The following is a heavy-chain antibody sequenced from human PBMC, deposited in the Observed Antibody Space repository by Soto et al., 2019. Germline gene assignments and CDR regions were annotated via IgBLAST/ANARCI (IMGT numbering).Heavy chain of an antibody. CDR2: IIPIFGTA. Sequence: QVQLVQSGAEVKKPGSSVKVSCKASGGTFSSYAISWVRQAPGQGLEWMGGIIPIFGTANYAQKFQGRVTITADESTGTDYMELSSLRSEDTAVYYCARGARRIAARQYFDYWGQGTLVTVSS. CDR3: ARGARRIAARQYFDY. J-gene: IGHJ4*02. CDR1: GGTFSSYA. V-gene: IGHV1-69*01. D-gene: IGHD6-6*01.